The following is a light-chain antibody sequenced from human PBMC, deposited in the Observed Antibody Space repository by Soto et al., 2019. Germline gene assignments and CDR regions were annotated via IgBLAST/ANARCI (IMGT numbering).Light chain of an antibody. Sequence: QSALTQPASVSGSPGQSITISCTGSSSDVGAYNYVSWYQQYPGKAPKLMIYEVSNRPSGVSNRFSGSKSGNTASLTISGLQAEDEADYYCQSYDISLTVRVFGGGTKVTVL. CDR2: EVS. CDR1: SSDVGAYNY. J-gene: IGLJ3*02. CDR3: QSYDISLTVRV. V-gene: IGLV2-14*01.